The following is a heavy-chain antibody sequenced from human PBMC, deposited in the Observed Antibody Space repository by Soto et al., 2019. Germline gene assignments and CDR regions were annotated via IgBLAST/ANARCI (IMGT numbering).Heavy chain of an antibody. V-gene: IGHV3-48*02. CDR3: ARDFEEWLRPYYFDY. CDR1: GFTFASHN. CDR2: ISSGSSTI. D-gene: IGHD5-12*01. Sequence: GGSLRLSCIASASGFTFASHNFIWVRQAPGKGLEWVSYISSGSSTIYYADSVKGRFTISRDNAKNSLYLQMDSLRDEDTAVYYCARDFEEWLRPYYFDYWGQGTLVTVSS. J-gene: IGHJ4*02.